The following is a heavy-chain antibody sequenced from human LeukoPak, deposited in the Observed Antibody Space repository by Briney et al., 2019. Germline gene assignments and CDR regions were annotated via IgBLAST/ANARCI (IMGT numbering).Heavy chain of an antibody. CDR3: ARMDLYGGYSIGFDS. D-gene: IGHD4-23*01. J-gene: IGHJ5*01. CDR2: INPNIGDT. CDR1: GYTFTGYF. Sequence: ASVKVSCKASGYTFTGYFMHWVRPAPRQGLQWMGWINPNIGDTHYAQKFRGRVTMTRDTSISTVYMELSRLTSDDTAVYYCARMDLYGGYSIGFDSWGQGTLVIVSS. V-gene: IGHV1-2*02.